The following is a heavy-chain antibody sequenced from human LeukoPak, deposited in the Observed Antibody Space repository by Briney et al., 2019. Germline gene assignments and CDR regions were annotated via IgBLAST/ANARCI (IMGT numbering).Heavy chain of an antibody. CDR2: ITSSSSYT. CDR3: ARDPYDGGYGASYYYYMDV. D-gene: IGHD1-26*01. J-gene: IGHJ6*03. V-gene: IGHV3-21*01. Sequence: GGSLRLSCAASGFTFSTYNMNWVRQAPGKGLEWVSSITSSSSYTFYADSVRGRFTISRDNAKNSLYLQMNSLRAEAPAIYYCARDPYDGGYGASYYYYMDVWGNGTTVTISS. CDR1: GFTFSTYN.